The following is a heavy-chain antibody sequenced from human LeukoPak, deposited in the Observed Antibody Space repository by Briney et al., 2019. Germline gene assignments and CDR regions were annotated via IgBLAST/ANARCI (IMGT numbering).Heavy chain of an antibody. D-gene: IGHD3-3*01. CDR3: ARQNYDFWSGYFYYFDY. Sequence: SETLSLTCTVSGGSISSSSCYWGWIRQPPGKGLEWIGSIYYSGSTYYNPSLKSRVAISVDTSKNQFSLKLSSVTAADTAVYYCARQNYDFWSGYFYYFDYWGQGTLVTVSS. V-gene: IGHV4-39*01. CDR1: GGSISSSSCY. J-gene: IGHJ4*02. CDR2: IYYSGST.